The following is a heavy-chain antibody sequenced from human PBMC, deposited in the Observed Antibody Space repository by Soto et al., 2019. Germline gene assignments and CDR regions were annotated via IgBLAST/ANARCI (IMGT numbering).Heavy chain of an antibody. CDR2: ISWDGGST. V-gene: IGHV3-43*01. CDR1: GFTFEVYT. Sequence: PGGSLRLACAASGFTFEVYTMDWVCQAPGQGLEWVSLISWDGGSTYYADSVKGRFTISRDNSKNSLYLQMNSLRTEDTALYYRAKEKESYGFSYGIDVWGQGTMVTVSS. J-gene: IGHJ6*02. D-gene: IGHD5-18*01. CDR3: AKEKESYGFSYGIDV.